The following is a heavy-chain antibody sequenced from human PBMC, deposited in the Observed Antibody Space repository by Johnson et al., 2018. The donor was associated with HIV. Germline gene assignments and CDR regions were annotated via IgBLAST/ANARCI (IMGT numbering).Heavy chain of an antibody. V-gene: IGHV3-43*01. Sequence: EVQLVESGGAVVQPGGSLRLSCAVSGFTFDDYTMHWVRQPPGKGLEWVSLITWDGDTTYYAGSVKGRFTISRDNSKNTLYLQMNSLRVDDTAIYYCARAYTYGAFDICGQGTMVTVSS. CDR3: ARAYTYGAFDI. CDR1: GFTFDDYT. CDR2: ITWDGDTT. J-gene: IGHJ3*02. D-gene: IGHD5-18*01.